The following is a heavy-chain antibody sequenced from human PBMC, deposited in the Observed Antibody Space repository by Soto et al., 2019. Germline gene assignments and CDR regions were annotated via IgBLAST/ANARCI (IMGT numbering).Heavy chain of an antibody. CDR1: GFSLTANGVG. J-gene: IGHJ4*02. V-gene: IGHV2-5*01. CDR2: IYWNDDK. D-gene: IGHD4-17*01. CDR3: VHRCDYTYGFGE. Sequence: QITLKESGPTLVKPTQTLTLTCTFSGFSLTANGVGVGWIRQPPGKALEWLALIYWNDDKRYSPSMKTRLSITKETSKNRVVLTMTNMDPVDTATYYCVHRCDYTYGFGEWGQGTLVTVSS.